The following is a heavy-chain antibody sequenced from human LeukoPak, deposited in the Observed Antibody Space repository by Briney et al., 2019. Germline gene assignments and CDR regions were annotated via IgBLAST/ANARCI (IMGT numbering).Heavy chain of an antibody. D-gene: IGHD2-21*02. Sequence: GGSLRLSCAASGFTFSTYAMHWVRQAPGKGLEWVAVISYDGTNKYYADSVKGRFTISRDNSKNTLYLQMNSLRAEDTAVYYCARVSVRVVVTSEPVDYWGQGTLVTVSS. CDR3: ARVSVRVVVTSEPVDY. CDR1: GFTFSTYA. CDR2: ISYDGTNK. V-gene: IGHV3-30*04. J-gene: IGHJ4*02.